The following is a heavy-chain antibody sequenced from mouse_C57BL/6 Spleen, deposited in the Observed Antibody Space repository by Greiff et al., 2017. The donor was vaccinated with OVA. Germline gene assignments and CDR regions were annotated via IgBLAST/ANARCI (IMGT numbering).Heavy chain of an antibody. V-gene: IGHV1-50*01. Sequence: QVQLQQPGAELVKPGASVTLSCKASGYTFTSYWMQWVKQRPGQGLVWIGEIDPSDSYTNYNQTFKGKATLTVDTSSSTAYKQLSSLTYEDSAVDYGARWDTTGVAEYAMDDWGQGTSVTVSS. CDR2: IDPSDSYT. J-gene: IGHJ4*01. CDR1: GYTFTSYW. CDR3: ARWDTTGVAEYAMDD. D-gene: IGHD1-1*01.